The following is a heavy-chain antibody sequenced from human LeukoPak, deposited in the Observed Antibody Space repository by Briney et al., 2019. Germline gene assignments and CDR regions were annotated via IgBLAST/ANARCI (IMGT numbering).Heavy chain of an antibody. V-gene: IGHV3-30*02. CDR2: IRYDGSNK. CDR3: AKDRFGIVVVPAVSYYFDY. J-gene: IGHJ4*02. D-gene: IGHD2-2*01. CDR1: GFTFSTYG. Sequence: GGSLRLSCAASGFTFSTYGLHWVRQAPGKGLEWVAFIRYDGSNKYYADSVKGRFTISRDNSKNTLYLQMNSLRAEDTAVYYCAKDRFGIVVVPAVSYYFDYWGQGTLVTVSS.